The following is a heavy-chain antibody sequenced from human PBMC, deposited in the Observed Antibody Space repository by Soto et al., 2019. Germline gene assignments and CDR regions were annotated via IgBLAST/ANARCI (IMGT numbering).Heavy chain of an antibody. J-gene: IGHJ6*02. Sequence: KPSETLSLTCAVSGGSISSSNWWSWVRQPPGKGLEWIGEIYHSGSTNYNPSLKSRVTISVDKSKNQFSLRLSSVTAADTAVYYCARDTGYCSSTSCYEGDYYYYGMDVWGHGTTVTVSS. D-gene: IGHD2-2*01. V-gene: IGHV4-4*02. CDR1: GGSISSSNW. CDR2: IYHSGST. CDR3: ARDTGYCSSTSCYEGDYYYYGMDV.